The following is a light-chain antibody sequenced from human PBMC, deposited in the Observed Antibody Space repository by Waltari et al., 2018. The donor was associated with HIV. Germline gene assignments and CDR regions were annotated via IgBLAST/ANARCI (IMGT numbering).Light chain of an antibody. J-gene: IGLJ2*01. CDR2: RNN. CDR3: AAWDDSLRGV. CDR1: SSNIESNY. Sequence: QSVLTQPPSASGTPGQRVTISCSGSSSNIESNYVYWYQQLPGTAPKLLIYRNNQRPSGVPDRFAWSKAGTSASLAISGLRSEDEAEYYCAAWDDSLRGVFGGGTKLTVL. V-gene: IGLV1-47*01.